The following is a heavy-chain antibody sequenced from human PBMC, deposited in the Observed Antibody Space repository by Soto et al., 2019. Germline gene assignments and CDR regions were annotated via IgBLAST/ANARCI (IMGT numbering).Heavy chain of an antibody. J-gene: IGHJ4*02. D-gene: IGHD3-3*01. CDR2: ISYDGTNK. CDR1: GFTFTDYA. V-gene: IGHV3-30-3*01. CDR3: ARSTAIFGVVARFDK. Sequence: QVQLVESGGGVVQPGRSLRLSCAASGFTFTDYAMQWVRQAPGKGLEWVAGISYDGTNKYYADSMKGRFTISRDNSKNTVYLQMNSLRAEDTAVDYCARSTAIFGVVARFDKWGQGTPVTVSS.